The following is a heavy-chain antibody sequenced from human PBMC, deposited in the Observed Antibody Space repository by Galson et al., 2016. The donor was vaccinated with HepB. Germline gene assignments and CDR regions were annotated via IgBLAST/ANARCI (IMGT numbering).Heavy chain of an antibody. V-gene: IGHV3-48*02. CDR2: ISSSSNTI. Sequence: SLRLSCAASGFTFSNYSMNWVRQAPGKGLEWVSCISSSSNTIYYADSVKGRFTVSRDNAKNSLSLQMNRLRDEDTAVYYCARSGYTNLDYWGQGTLVTVSS. CDR3: ARSGYTNLDY. J-gene: IGHJ4*02. CDR1: GFTFSNYS. D-gene: IGHD3-9*01.